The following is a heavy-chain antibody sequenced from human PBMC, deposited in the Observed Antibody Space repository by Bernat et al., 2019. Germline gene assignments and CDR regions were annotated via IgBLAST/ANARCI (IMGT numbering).Heavy chain of an antibody. D-gene: IGHD3-9*01. CDR2: ISGSAGNT. CDR1: GFTFSSYA. CDR3: AKGELVTTPRRFDY. V-gene: IGHV3-23*04. J-gene: IGHJ4*02. Sequence: ELQLVESGGGLVQPGGSLRLSCAASGFTFSSYAMTWVRQAPGKGLEWVSSISGSAGNTYYADSVKGRFTISRDNTKNTLSLQMNSLRAEDTAVYYCAKGELVTTPRRFDYWGQGTLVTVSS.